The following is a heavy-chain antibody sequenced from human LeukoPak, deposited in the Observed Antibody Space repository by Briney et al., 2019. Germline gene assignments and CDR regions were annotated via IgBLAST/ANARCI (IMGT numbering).Heavy chain of an antibody. CDR2: INHSGST. Sequence: SETLSLTCTVSGGSISTTNYYWRWIRQPPGKGLEWIGEINHSGSTSYNPSLKSRVTISVDTSKNQFSLKLSSVTAADTAVYYCASRHGGAITMVRGVNYYMDVWGKGTTVTISS. V-gene: IGHV4-39*07. CDR1: GGSISTTNYY. J-gene: IGHJ6*03. D-gene: IGHD3-10*01. CDR3: ASRHGGAITMVRGVNYYMDV.